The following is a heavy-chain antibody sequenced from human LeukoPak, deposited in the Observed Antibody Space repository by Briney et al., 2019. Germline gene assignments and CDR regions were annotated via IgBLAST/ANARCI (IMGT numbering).Heavy chain of an antibody. CDR1: GYTFTSYD. CDR2: MNPNSGNT. V-gene: IGHV1-8*01. Sequence: ASVKVSCKASGYTFTSYDINWVRQATGQGLEWMGWMNPNSGNTGYARKFQGRVTMTRNTSISTAYMELSSLRSEDTAVYYCARVRGYDFWSGYYDYYYYYMDVWGKGTTVTVSS. CDR3: ARVRGYDFWSGYYDYYYYYMDV. J-gene: IGHJ6*03. D-gene: IGHD3-3*01.